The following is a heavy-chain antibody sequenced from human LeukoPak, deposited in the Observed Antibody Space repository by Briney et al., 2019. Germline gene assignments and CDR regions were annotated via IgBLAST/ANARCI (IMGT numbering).Heavy chain of an antibody. J-gene: IGHJ6*02. CDR3: AALGYCSSTSCYTYYYYYYGMDV. CDR2: INPNSGGT. Sequence: ASVKVSCKASGYTFTGYYMHWVRQAPGQGLEWMGWINPNSGGTNYAQKFQGRVTITADKSTSTAYMELSSLRSEDTAVYYCAALGYCSSTSCYTYYYYYYGMDVWGQGTTVTVSS. V-gene: IGHV1-2*02. CDR1: GYTFTGYY. D-gene: IGHD2-2*02.